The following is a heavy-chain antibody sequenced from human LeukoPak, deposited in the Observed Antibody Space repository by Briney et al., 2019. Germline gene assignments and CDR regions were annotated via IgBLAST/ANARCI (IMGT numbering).Heavy chain of an antibody. D-gene: IGHD6-19*01. V-gene: IGHV1-3*01. CDR2: INAGNGNT. J-gene: IGHJ3*02. Sequence: ASVKVSCKASGYTFTSYAMHWVRQAPGQRLEWMGWINAGNGNTKYSQKFQGRVTTTRDTSASTAYMELSSLRSEDTAVYYCARSDVTYSSGTDAFDIWGQGTMVTVSS. CDR3: ARSDVTYSSGTDAFDI. CDR1: GYTFTSYA.